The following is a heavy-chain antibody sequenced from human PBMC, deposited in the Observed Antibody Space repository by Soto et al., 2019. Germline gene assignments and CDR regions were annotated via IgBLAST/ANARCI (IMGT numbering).Heavy chain of an antibody. J-gene: IGHJ4*02. Sequence: GGSLRLSCSASGFTFSSYAMHWVRQAPGKGLEYVSAISSNGGSTYYADSVKGRFTISRDNSKNTLYLQMSSLRAEDTAVYYCVKGGAAAGHLSSDYWGQGTLVTVSS. CDR1: GFTFSSYA. V-gene: IGHV3-64D*08. CDR3: VKGGAAAGHLSSDY. CDR2: ISSNGGST. D-gene: IGHD6-13*01.